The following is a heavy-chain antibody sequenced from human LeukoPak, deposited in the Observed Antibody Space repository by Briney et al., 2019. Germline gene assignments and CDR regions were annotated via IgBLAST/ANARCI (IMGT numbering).Heavy chain of an antibody. Sequence: AETLSLTCTVSGGSISSYYWSWIRQPPGKGLEWIGYIYYSGSTNYNPSLKSRVTISVDTSKNQFSLKLSSVTAADTAVYYCARHGSMARGWFDPWGQGTLVTVSS. V-gene: IGHV4-59*08. CDR3: ARHGSMARGWFDP. CDR2: IYYSGST. CDR1: GGSISSYY. J-gene: IGHJ5*02. D-gene: IGHD2-15*01.